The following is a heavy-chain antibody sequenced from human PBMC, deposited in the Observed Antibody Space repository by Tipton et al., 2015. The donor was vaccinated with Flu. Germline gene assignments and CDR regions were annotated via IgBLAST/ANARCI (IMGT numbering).Heavy chain of an antibody. D-gene: IGHD2/OR15-2a*01. CDR2: IIYSGST. CDR1: GGSISSSGYY. J-gene: IGHJ5*02. V-gene: IGHV4-39*01. CDR3: ARSLWGGLDWFDP. Sequence: TLSLTCTVSGGSISSSGYYWGWIRQSPGKGLEWIGAIIYSGSTYYNPSLKSRVSISLDTSKNQFSLQLSSVTATDTAVYYCARSLWGGLDWFDPWGQGTLVTVSS.